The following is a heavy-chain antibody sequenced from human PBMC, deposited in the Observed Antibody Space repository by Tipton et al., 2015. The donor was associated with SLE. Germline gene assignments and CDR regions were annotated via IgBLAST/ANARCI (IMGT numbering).Heavy chain of an antibody. CDR2: IWYDGSNK. J-gene: IGHJ3*02. Sequence: SLRLSCAASGFTFSSYGMHWVRQAPGKGLEWVEVIWYDGSNKYYADSVKGRFTISRDNSKNTLYLQMNSLRAEDTAVYYCAKMYSSGGGAFDIWGQGTMVTVSS. CDR1: GFTFSSYG. D-gene: IGHD6-19*01. V-gene: IGHV3-33*06. CDR3: AKMYSSGGGAFDI.